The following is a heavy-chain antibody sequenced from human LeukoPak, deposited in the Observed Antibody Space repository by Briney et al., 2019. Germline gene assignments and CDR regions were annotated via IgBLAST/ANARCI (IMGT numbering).Heavy chain of an antibody. V-gene: IGHV4-39*01. CDR1: GGSISSYY. Sequence: SETLSLTCTVSGGSISSYYWGWIRQPPGKGLEWIGSIYYSGSTYYNPSLKSRVTISVDTSKNQFSLKLSSVTAADTAVYYCASTSDYSNLFDYWGPGTLVTVSS. J-gene: IGHJ4*02. CDR3: ASTSDYSNLFDY. D-gene: IGHD4-11*01. CDR2: IYYSGST.